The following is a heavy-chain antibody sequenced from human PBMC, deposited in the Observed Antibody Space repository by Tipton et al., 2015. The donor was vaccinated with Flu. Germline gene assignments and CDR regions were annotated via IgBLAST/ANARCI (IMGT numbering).Heavy chain of an antibody. J-gene: IGHJ4*02. D-gene: IGHD6-19*01. V-gene: IGHV3-30*18. CDR1: GFTFSSYG. Sequence: QLVQSGGGVVQPGRSLRLSCAASGFTFSSYGMHWVRQAPGKGLEWVAIISYEGSIKYYVDSVKGRFTISRDNSKNTLYLQMNSLRAEDTAVYYCAKDGWDTSGWYPFDYWGQGTLVTVSS. CDR3: AKDGWDTSGWYPFDY. CDR2: ISYEGSIK.